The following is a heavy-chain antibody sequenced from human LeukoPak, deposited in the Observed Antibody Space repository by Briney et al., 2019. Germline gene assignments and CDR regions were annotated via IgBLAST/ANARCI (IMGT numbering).Heavy chain of an antibody. CDR1: GGSTSGSSYY. CDR3: ARLYYYDSSGPPL. V-gene: IGHV4-39*01. D-gene: IGHD3-22*01. CDR2: IYYTGRT. J-gene: IGHJ4*02. Sequence: SETLSLTCTVSGGSTSGSSYYWGWIRQPQGKGLEWIGNIYYTGRTYYNPSLKSRVTISVDTSKNQFSLKLSSVSAADTAVYYCARLYYYDSSGPPLWGQGTLVTVSS.